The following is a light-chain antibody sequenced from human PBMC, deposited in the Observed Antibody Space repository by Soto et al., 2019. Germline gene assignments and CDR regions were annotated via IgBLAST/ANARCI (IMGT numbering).Light chain of an antibody. CDR2: GAS. CDR1: QSVSTD. J-gene: IGKJ3*01. CDR3: QQYNDWPPIT. Sequence: VMTQSPPTLSVSPGERATLSCRASQSVSTDLAWYQQNPGQAPRLLIYGASTRATDVPARFSGGGSGTEFTLTISSLHSEDVAIYYCQQYNDWPPITFGPGTKVDIK. V-gene: IGKV3-15*01.